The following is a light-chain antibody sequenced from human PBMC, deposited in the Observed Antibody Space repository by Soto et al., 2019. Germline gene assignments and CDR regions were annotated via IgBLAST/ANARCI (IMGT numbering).Light chain of an antibody. CDR3: QQYTNWPPYT. Sequence: EIVMTQSPATLSVSPGERATLSCRASQSVSSNLAWYQQKPGQAPRLLIYGASTRATGIPARLSGSGSGTEFTLTISSLQSEDVAVYYCQQYTNWPPYTFGQGTKLEIK. V-gene: IGKV3-15*01. CDR1: QSVSSN. J-gene: IGKJ2*01. CDR2: GAS.